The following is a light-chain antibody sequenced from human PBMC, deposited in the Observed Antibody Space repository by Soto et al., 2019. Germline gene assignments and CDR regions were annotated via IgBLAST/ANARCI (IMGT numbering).Light chain of an antibody. CDR1: QRVSGGF. J-gene: IGKJ5*01. CDR3: QQYGSSSGT. CDR2: DTS. Sequence: DIMLTQSQATLSLSPGERATLXCWASQRVSGGFLAWYQQKPGLAPRLILYDTSFRATGIPDRFSGSGSGTDFTLTISRLDPEDFAVYYCQQYGSSSGTFGQGTRLEI. V-gene: IGKV3D-20*01.